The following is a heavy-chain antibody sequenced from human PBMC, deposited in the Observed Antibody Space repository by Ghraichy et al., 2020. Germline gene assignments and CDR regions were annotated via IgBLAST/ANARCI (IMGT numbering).Heavy chain of an antibody. V-gene: IGHV3-23*01. CDR1: GFTFSSYA. CDR3: AKVKYYDFWSGYHHYYYGMDV. CDR2: ISGSGGST. Sequence: LSLTCAASGFTFSSYAMSWVRQAPGKGLEWVSAISGSGGSTYYADSVKGRFTISRDNSKNTLYLQMNSLRAEDMAVYYCAKVKYYDFWSGYHHYYYGMDVWGQGTTVTVSS. D-gene: IGHD3-3*01. J-gene: IGHJ6*02.